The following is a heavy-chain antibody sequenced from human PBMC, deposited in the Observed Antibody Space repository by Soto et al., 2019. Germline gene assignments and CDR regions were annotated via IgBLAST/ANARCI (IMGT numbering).Heavy chain of an antibody. J-gene: IGHJ4*02. D-gene: IGHD2-2*01. CDR1: GYIFTSYY. Sequence: ASVKVSCKTSGYIFTSYYIHWVRQAPGQGLEWMGIINPSGGTTTYAQKFQGRVTMTRDTSTSTVYMELSSLRSEDTAVYYCARGPATAPDAYWGRGTLVTVSS. CDR3: ARGPATAPDAY. CDR2: INPSGGTT. V-gene: IGHV1-46*01.